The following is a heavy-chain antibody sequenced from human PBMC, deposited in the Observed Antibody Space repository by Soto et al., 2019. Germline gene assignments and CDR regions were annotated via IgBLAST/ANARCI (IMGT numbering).Heavy chain of an antibody. D-gene: IGHD5-12*01. J-gene: IGHJ2*01. CDR3: ARGNHRWLQLWYFDL. V-gene: IGHV1-69*12. CDR2: IILIFGTV. Sequence: QVQLVQSGAEVKKPGSSVKVSCKASGGTFRNYPISWVRQAPGQGLEWMGGIILIFGTVNYAQKFQGRVTITADESTSTAYMELSSLRSEDTAVYYCARGNHRWLQLWYFDLWGRGTLVTVSS. CDR1: GGTFRNYP.